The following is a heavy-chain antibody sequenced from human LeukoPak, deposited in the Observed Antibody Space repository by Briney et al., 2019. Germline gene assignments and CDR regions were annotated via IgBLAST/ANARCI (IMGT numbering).Heavy chain of an antibody. CDR3: ARDIWFQQLVPYYFDY. CDR1: GYSISSGYY. Sequence: SETLSLTCTVSGYSISSGYYWGWIRQPPGKGLEWIGSIYYSGSTYYNPSLKSRVTISVDTSKNQFSLKLSSVTAADTAVYYCARDIWFQQLVPYYFDYWGQGTLVTVSS. V-gene: IGHV4-38-2*02. CDR2: IYYSGST. J-gene: IGHJ4*02. D-gene: IGHD6-13*01.